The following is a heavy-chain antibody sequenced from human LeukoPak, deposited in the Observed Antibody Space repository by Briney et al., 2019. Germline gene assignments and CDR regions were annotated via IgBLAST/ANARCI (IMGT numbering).Heavy chain of an antibody. D-gene: IGHD1-1*01. CDR2: ISSSSSYI. Sequence: PGGSLRLSCAASGFTFNNYAMHWVRQAPGKGLEWVSSISSSSSYIYYADSVKGRFTISRDNAKNSLYLQMNSLRAEDTAVYYCARAGRTGTSFDYWGQGTLVTVSS. CDR1: GFTFNNYA. J-gene: IGHJ4*02. V-gene: IGHV3-21*01. CDR3: ARAGRTGTSFDY.